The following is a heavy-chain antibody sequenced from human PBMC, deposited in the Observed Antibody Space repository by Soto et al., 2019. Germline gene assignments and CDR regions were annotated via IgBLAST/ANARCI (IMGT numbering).Heavy chain of an antibody. CDR1: GGSFSGYY. V-gene: IGHV4-34*01. CDR3: ARWAIY. Sequence: QVQLQQWGAGLLKPSETLSLTCDVYGGSFSGYYWTWIRQPPGKGLEGIGEMNRSGGINYNPSLKSRVTISVDTCKNQFTLKLTSVTAAHTAVYYCARWAIYWGQGTLVTVSS. J-gene: IGHJ4*02. CDR2: MNRSGGI.